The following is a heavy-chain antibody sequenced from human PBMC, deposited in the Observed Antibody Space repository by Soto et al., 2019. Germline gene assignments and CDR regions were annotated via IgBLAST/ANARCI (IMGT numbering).Heavy chain of an antibody. V-gene: IGHV4-34*01. CDR3: ARCGDYVGGWYFDL. J-gene: IGHJ2*01. CDR1: GGAFSGYY. Sequence: QVQLQQWGAGLLKPSETLSLTCAVYGGAFSGYYWNWIRQPPGKGLEWIGEINDSGSTNFNPSLKSRVTXXVXTXXNQFSLSLTSVTAADTAVYYCARCGDYVGGWYFDLWGRGTLVTVSS. D-gene: IGHD4-17*01. CDR2: INDSGST.